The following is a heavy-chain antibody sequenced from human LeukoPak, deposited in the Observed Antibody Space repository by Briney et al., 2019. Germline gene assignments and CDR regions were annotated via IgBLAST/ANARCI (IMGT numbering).Heavy chain of an antibody. CDR3: ARQSISGSSLSYFDY. V-gene: IGHV4-59*01. CDR2: IYDSGST. Sequence: SSETLSLTCTVSGRSISSYYWSCIRQPPGKGLEWIGNIYDSGSTNYNPSLKSRVTISVDTSKNQCSLKLSSVTAADTAVYYCARQSISGSSLSYFDYWGQGTLVSVSS. D-gene: IGHD3-22*01. J-gene: IGHJ4*02. CDR1: GRSISSYY.